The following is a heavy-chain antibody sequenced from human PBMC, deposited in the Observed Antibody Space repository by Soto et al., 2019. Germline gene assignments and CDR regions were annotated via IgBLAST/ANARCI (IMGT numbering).Heavy chain of an antibody. V-gene: IGHV1-18*04. J-gene: IGHJ5*02. CDR2: ISAYNGNT. Sequence: GASVQVPCKASCYTFTSYCMSWVRQAPGQGLEWMGWISAYNGNTNYAQKLQGRVTMTTDTSTSTAYMELRSLRSDDTAVYYCARAGYCSGGSCYDSSWFDPWGQGTLVTV. CDR1: CYTFTSYC. D-gene: IGHD2-15*01. CDR3: ARAGYCSGGSCYDSSWFDP.